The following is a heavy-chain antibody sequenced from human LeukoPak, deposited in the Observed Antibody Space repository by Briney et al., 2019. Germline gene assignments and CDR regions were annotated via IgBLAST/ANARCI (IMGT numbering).Heavy chain of an antibody. CDR3: AKVGATAGTLRIEYFQH. Sequence: GGTLRLSCADSGFTFSSYGMSWVRQAPGKGLEWVSAISGSGGSTYYADSVKGRFTISRDNSKNTLYLQMNSLRAEDTAVYFCAKVGATAGTLRIEYFQHWGQGTLVTVSS. D-gene: IGHD6-13*01. J-gene: IGHJ1*01. CDR1: GFTFSSYG. V-gene: IGHV3-23*01. CDR2: ISGSGGST.